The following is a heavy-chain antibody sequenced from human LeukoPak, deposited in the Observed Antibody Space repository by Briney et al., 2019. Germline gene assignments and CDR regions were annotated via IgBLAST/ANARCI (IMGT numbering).Heavy chain of an antibody. CDR3: TTGGYPPRFNSKRFAFDI. J-gene: IGHJ3*02. CDR1: GFTFSNAW. Sequence: GGSLRLSCAASGFTFSNAWMSWVRQAPGKGLEWVGRIKSKTDGGTTDYAAPVKGRFTISRDDSKNTLYLQMNILKTEDTAVYYCTTGGYPPRFNSKRFAFDIWGQGTMVTVSS. V-gene: IGHV3-15*01. D-gene: IGHD4-23*01. CDR2: IKSKTDGGTT.